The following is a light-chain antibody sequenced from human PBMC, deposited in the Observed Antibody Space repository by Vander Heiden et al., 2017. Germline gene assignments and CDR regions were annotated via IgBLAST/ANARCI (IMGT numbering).Light chain of an antibody. CDR3: MQSIQLPPYT. CDR1: QSLLHSEGKTY. CDR2: EVS. V-gene: IGKV2D-29*01. Sequence: MVMTQTPASPTATPGQPGYMPCKPSQSLLHSEGKTYWYWYLQKPGQPPQLLIYEVSNRFSGVPDRVSGSGSGTDFTLKISRVEAEDVGVYYCMQSIQLPPYTFGQGTKLEIK. J-gene: IGKJ2*01.